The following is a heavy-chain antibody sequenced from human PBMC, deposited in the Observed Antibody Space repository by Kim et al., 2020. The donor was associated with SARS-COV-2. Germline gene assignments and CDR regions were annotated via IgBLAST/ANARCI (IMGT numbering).Heavy chain of an antibody. Sequence: GGSLRLSCTASGFTFGDYAMSWVRQAPGKGLQWVGFIRSKTYGWTTEYAASVKGRFIISRDDSKSIAYLRMNSLKIEDTAVYYCTRDSRFLEYLYMDVWGKGTTVTVSS. CDR3: TRDSRFLEYLYMDV. CDR1: GFTFGDYA. CDR2: IRSKTYGWTT. J-gene: IGHJ6*03. V-gene: IGHV3-49*04. D-gene: IGHD3-3*01.